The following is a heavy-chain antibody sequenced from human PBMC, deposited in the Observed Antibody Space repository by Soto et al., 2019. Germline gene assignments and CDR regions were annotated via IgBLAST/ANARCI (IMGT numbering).Heavy chain of an antibody. V-gene: IGHV3-23*01. Sequence: GGSLRLSCAGSGFSFSRYAMSWIRQTPETGLEWVAAITNGGANTYSADSVKGRFTISRDNSKNTLYLQMNSLRAEDTAVYYCAKGEGSGSYYMVLYYYYMDVWGKGTTVTVSS. J-gene: IGHJ6*03. CDR3: AKGEGSGSYYMVLYYYYMDV. CDR2: ITNGGANT. D-gene: IGHD3-10*01. CDR1: GFSFSRYA.